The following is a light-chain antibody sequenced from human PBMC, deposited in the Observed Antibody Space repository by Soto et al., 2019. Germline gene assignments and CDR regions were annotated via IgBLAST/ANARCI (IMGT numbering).Light chain of an antibody. V-gene: IGKV2-28*01. CDR1: QSLRHSNGYNY. CDR3: MQALQTPLYT. J-gene: IGKJ2*01. Sequence: DIVMTQSPLSLPVTPGEPASISCRSSQSLRHSNGYNYLDWYLQKPGQSPQLLIYLGSNLASGVPDRFSGSGSGTDFTLEISRVEAEDVGVYYCMQALQTPLYTFGQGTKLEIK. CDR2: LGS.